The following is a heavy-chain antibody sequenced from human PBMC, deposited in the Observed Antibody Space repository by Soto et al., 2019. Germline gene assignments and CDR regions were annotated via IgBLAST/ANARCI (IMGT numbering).Heavy chain of an antibody. CDR1: GFSFTSAW. V-gene: IGHV3-15*07. CDR3: IGQAPISGAPFIY. J-gene: IGHJ4*02. CDR2: IKSETDGGTT. Sequence: EVQVVESGGGFVEPGGSLRLSCAASGFSFTSAWLTWVRQAPGKGLEWVGRIKSETDGGTTAFAAPVKDRFTMSRDDAENTVSMQMNSLKTEDTAMYSCIGQAPISGAPFIYWGQGILVTVSS. D-gene: IGHD3-3*01.